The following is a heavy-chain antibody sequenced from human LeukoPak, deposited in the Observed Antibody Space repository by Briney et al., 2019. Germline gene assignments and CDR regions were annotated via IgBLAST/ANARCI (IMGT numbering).Heavy chain of an antibody. D-gene: IGHD3-10*01. V-gene: IGHV3-48*01. CDR2: ISSSSSTI. CDR3: ARDGTWFGELFVY. Sequence: GGSLRLSCAASGFTFSSYSMNWVRQAPGKGLEWVSYISSSSSTIYYAHSVKGRFTISRDNAKNSLYLQMNSLRAEDTAVYYCARDGTWFGELFVYWGQGTLVTASS. CDR1: GFTFSSYS. J-gene: IGHJ4*02.